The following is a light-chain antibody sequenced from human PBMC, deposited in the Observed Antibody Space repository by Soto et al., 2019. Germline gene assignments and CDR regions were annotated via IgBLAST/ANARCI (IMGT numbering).Light chain of an antibody. V-gene: IGLV2-14*01. CDR2: EVN. J-gene: IGLJ3*02. Sequence: QSVLTQPASVSGSPGQSITISCTGTSSDVGGYNYVSWYQQYPGKAPKLMIYEVNNRPSGVSNRFSGSKSVNTASLTISGLQAEDEADYYCISYTTTSTWVFGGGTKLTVL. CDR3: ISYTTTSTWV. CDR1: SSDVGGYNY.